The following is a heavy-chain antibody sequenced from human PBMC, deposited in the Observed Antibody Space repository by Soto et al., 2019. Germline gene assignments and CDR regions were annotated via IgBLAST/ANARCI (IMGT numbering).Heavy chain of an antibody. V-gene: IGHV1-24*01. CDR1: GYTLTELS. CDR3: APVKAAEAGTCHSDDFDI. Sequence: ASVKVSCKVSGYTLTELSMHWVRQAPGKGLEWMGGFDPDDGETIYAQKFQGRVTMTEDTSTDSAYMELSSPRSEDTALYACAPVKAAEAGTCHSDDFDIWGQGTMVTVSS. CDR2: FDPDDGET. D-gene: IGHD6-13*01. J-gene: IGHJ3*02.